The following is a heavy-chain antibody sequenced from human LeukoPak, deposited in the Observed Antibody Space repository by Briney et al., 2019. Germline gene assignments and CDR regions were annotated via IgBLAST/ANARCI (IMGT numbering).Heavy chain of an antibody. CDR1: GFTFSAYS. V-gene: IGHV3-21*06. D-gene: IGHD1-26*01. CDR2: ISSSSNYI. CDR3: ARDRGSGDGDFDY. Sequence: PGGSLRLSCATSGFTFSAYSMNWVRQAPGKGLEGVSSISSSSNYIYYADSGKGRFTISRDNAKHSVYLHMNSLRAEDTAVYYCARDRGSGDGDFDYWGQGILVTVSS. J-gene: IGHJ4*02.